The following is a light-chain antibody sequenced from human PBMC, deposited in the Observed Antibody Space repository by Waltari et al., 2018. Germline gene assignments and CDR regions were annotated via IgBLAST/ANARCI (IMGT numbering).Light chain of an antibody. J-gene: IGLJ2*01. CDR3: SSYTSSSLVV. CDR1: NSDVGGYNY. Sequence: QSALTQPASVSGSPGQSITISCSGTNSDVGGYNYVFWFQQHPAKAPKLMIYEVTYRPSGVSNRFSGSKSGNTASLTISGLQAEDEADYYCSSYTSSSLVVFGGGTKLTVL. CDR2: EVT. V-gene: IGLV2-14*01.